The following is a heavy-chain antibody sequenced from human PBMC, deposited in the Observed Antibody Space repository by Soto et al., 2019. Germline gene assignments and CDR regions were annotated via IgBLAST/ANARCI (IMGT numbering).Heavy chain of an antibody. CDR2: LHSGGDT. D-gene: IGHD2-2*01. J-gene: IGHJ6*02. CDR1: GIPVSSNY. CDR3: ARDGPSHYASRMDV. Sequence: EVQLVESGGGLVQPGGSLRLSCVASGIPVSSNYMTWVRQAPGKGLEWVSVLHSGGDTYYANSVKGRFTISRHDSTNTLYLQMNSLTPEDTAVYYSARDGPSHYASRMDVWGQGTTVTVSS. V-gene: IGHV3-53*04.